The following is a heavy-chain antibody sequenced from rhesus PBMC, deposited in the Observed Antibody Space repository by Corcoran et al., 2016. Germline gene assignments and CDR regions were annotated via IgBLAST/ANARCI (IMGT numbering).Heavy chain of an antibody. CDR3: AKMYGSGYLDC. CDR2: INSGGGSP. Sequence: EVQLVESGGGLAKPGGSLRLSCAASGFTFSNYWMYWVRQASGKGLEWISAINSGGGSPSSRTPLNGRFTISRENAKNTLYLQMNSLIATDTAVYYCAKMYGSGYLDCWGQGVLVTVSS. V-gene: IGHV3-28*02. D-gene: IGHD2-21*01. J-gene: IGHJ4*01. CDR1: GFTFSNYW.